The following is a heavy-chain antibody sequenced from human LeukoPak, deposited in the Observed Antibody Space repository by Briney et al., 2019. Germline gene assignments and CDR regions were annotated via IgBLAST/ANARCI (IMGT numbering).Heavy chain of an antibody. CDR2: LSGSGVNT. J-gene: IGHJ4*02. V-gene: IGHV3-23*01. CDR1: GFTFSSYA. CDR3: AKITDDILTGYFDY. Sequence: GGSLRLSCAASGFTFSSYAMSWVRQAPGKALEWVSALSGSGVNTYYXDSVKXRFTISRDNSKNTLYLQMNSLRAEDTAVYYCAKITDDILTGYFDYWGQGTLVTVSS. D-gene: IGHD3-9*01.